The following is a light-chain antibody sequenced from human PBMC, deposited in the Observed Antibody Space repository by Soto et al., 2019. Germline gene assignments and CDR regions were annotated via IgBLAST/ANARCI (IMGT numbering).Light chain of an antibody. CDR3: QQCYSSPRT. Sequence: DIQMTQSPSTLSAGVGDRVTITCRASQRISTYLNWYQQKPGKAPTLLIYAASSLHSGVPSRFSGGGSGTDFTLTINPLQPEDFATYFCQQCYSSPRTFGQGTKVEIK. CDR1: QRISTY. J-gene: IGKJ1*01. V-gene: IGKV1-39*01. CDR2: AAS.